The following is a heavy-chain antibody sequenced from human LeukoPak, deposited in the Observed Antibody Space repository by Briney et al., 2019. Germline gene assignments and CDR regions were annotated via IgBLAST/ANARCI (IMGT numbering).Heavy chain of an antibody. D-gene: IGHD2-2*01. J-gene: IGHJ4*02. CDR3: AKNIRDQLLCGFSY. CDR1: GFTFEASA. V-gene: IGHV3-23*01. CDR2: ITGGGEST. Sequence: GGSLRLSCAASGFTFEASAMSWVRQAPGKGLEWVAVITGGGESTYYADSVKGRFTISRDNSKKTLFLQVNGLRAEDTAVYFCAKNIRDQLLCGFSYWGQGIVVTVSS.